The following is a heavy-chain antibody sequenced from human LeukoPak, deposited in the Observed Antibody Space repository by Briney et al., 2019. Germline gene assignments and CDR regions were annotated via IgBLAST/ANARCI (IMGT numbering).Heavy chain of an antibody. V-gene: IGHV4-39*01. CDR1: GGSISSSSYY. J-gene: IGHJ5*02. CDR2: IHYSGST. CDR3: ARQVAYCGGDCYLNWFDP. D-gene: IGHD2-21*02. Sequence: SETLSLTCTVSGGSISSSSYYWGWIRQPPGKGLEWIGSIHYSGSTYYNPSLKSRVTISVDTSKNQFSLKLSSVTAADTAVYYCARQVAYCGGDCYLNWFDPWGQGTLVTVSS.